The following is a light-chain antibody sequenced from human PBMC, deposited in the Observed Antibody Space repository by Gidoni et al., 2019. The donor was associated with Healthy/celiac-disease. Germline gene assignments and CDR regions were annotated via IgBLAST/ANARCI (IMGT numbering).Light chain of an antibody. CDR3: QQRSNWPSIT. CDR2: DAS. J-gene: IGKJ5*01. V-gene: IGKV3-11*01. CDR1: QSVSSY. Sequence: IVLTQSPATLSLSPGARATLSCRASQSVSSYLAWYQQKPGQAPRLLIYDASNRATGIPARFSGSGSGTDFTLTISSLEPEDFAVYYCQQRSNWPSITFGQXTRLEIK.